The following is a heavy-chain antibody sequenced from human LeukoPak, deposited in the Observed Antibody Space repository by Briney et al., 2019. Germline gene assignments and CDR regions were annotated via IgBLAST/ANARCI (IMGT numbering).Heavy chain of an antibody. Sequence: PSETLSLTCTVSGGSISSSSYYWGWIRQPPGRGPEWIGIIYYNGGTYYSPSLTSRVTISVDTSKDQFSLKLSSVTAADTAVYYCARHHDTNGFSPFGPWGQGTLVTVFS. CDR2: IYYNGGT. J-gene: IGHJ5*02. CDR1: GGSISSSSYY. V-gene: IGHV4-39*01. D-gene: IGHD2-8*01. CDR3: ARHHDTNGFSPFGP.